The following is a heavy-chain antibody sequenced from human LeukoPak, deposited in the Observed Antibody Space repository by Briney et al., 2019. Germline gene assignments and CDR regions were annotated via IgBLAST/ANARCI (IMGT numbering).Heavy chain of an antibody. J-gene: IGHJ4*02. CDR3: ARPLQGIVGATGFDY. CDR2: IYPSDSDT. V-gene: IGHV5-51*01. D-gene: IGHD1-26*01. CDR1: EYSFATYW. Sequence: GESLKISCQGSEYSFATYWIAWLRQMPGKGLEWMGIIYPSDSDTRFSPSFQGQVTISADKSIKTAYLQWSSLKASDTAMYYCARPLQGIVGATGFDYWGQGTLVTVSS.